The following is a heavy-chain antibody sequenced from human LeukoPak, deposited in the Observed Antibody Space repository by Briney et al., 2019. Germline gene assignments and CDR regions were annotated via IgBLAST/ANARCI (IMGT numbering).Heavy chain of an antibody. CDR2: IYHSGST. V-gene: IGHV4-38-2*02. Sequence: SETLSLTCAVSGYSISNYYYWGWIRQPPGKGLELIGSIYHSGSTYYNPSLKSRVTISVYTSKNQFSLKVSSVTAADTAVYYCARDVSTGYCSFMSCPNPFDYWGQGTLVTVSS. CDR3: ARDVSTGYCSFMSCPNPFDY. J-gene: IGHJ4*02. CDR1: GYSISNYYY. D-gene: IGHD2-15*01.